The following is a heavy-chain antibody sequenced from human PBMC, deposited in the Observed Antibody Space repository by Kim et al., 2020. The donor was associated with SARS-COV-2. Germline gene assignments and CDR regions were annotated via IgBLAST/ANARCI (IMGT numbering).Heavy chain of an antibody. CDR1: GGSFSDYN. D-gene: IGHD2-2*01. CDR2: INHSGNT. J-gene: IGHJ6*02. V-gene: IGHV4-34*01. Sequence: SETLSLTCAVYGGSFSDYNWSWIRQPPGKGLEWIGDINHSGNTHLSPSLKSRLTISVDTSKSQFSLRLKSMTASDTAVYYCARGRAGVVPAPVLGLGPFYDYYSLDVWGRGTPVAVSS. CDR3: ARGRAGVVPAPVLGLGPFYDYYSLDV.